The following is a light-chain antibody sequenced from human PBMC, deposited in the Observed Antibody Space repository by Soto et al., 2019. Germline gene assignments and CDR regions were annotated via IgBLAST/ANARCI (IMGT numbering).Light chain of an antibody. V-gene: IGKV1-39*01. CDR3: QQSYSTAIFT. CDR1: QSISSY. Sequence: DIQMTQSPSSLSASVGDRVTITCRASQSISSYLNWYQQKPGKAPKLLIYAASSLQSGVPSRFSGSGSGTDFALTIRTLQPEDFATYYCQQSYSTAIFTFGPGTKVDIK. CDR2: AAS. J-gene: IGKJ3*01.